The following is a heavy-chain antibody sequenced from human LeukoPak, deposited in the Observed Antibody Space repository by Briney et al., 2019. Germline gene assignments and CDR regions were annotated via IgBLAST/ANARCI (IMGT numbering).Heavy chain of an antibody. J-gene: IGHJ4*02. D-gene: IGHD2-8*01. CDR2: ISGSGGST. Sequence: GGSLRLSCAASGFTFSSYAMSWVRQAAGKGLEWVSAISGSGGSTYYADSVKGRFTISRDNSKNTLYLQMNSLRAEDTAVYYCAKGTLQKGTVYCTNGVCYWVVFDYWGQGTLVTVSS. V-gene: IGHV3-23*01. CDR3: AKGTLQKGTVYCTNGVCYWVVFDY. CDR1: GFTFSSYA.